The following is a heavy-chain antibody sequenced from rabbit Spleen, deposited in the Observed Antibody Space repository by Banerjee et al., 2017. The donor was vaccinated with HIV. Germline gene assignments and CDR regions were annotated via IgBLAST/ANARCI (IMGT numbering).Heavy chain of an antibody. V-gene: IGHV1S45*01. CDR1: GFSFSSNW. Sequence: LEESGGGLVKPGGTLTLTCTVSGFSFSSNWICWVRQAPGKGLEWIACIDTSDGDTDYANWPKGRFTISKTSSTTVTLQMTSLTAADTATYFCARGGSASGDGYDLWGPGTLVT. CDR3: ARGGSASGDGYDL. J-gene: IGHJ4*01. CDR2: IDTSDGDT. D-gene: IGHD6-1*01.